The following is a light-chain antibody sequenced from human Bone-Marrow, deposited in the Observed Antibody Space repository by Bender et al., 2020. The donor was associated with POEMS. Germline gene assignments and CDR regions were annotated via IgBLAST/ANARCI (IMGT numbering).Light chain of an antibody. CDR1: SSDVGGYNY. V-gene: IGLV2-14*03. CDR3: QSAGSSDNSPAI. CDR2: GVN. Sequence: QSALTQPASVSGSPGQSITISCTGTSSDVGGYNYVSWYQQHPGKAPKLMIYGVNNRPSGVSNRFSGSSSGTTVTLTISGVQAEDEADYHCQSAGSSDNSPAIFGGGTKLTVL. J-gene: IGLJ2*01.